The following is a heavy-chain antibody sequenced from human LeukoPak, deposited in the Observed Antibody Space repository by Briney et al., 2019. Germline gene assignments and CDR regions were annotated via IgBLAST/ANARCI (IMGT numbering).Heavy chain of an antibody. CDR2: IKSKTDGGTI. V-gene: IGHV3-15*01. CDR3: TTEGYCSGDNCYSYDN. D-gene: IGHD2-15*01. CDR1: GFTFSSYA. J-gene: IGHJ4*02. Sequence: GRSLRLSCAASGFTFSSYAMHWVRQAPGKGLEWVGRIKSKTDGGTIDYAAPVKGRFTISRDDSKNTLYLQMNSLKTEDTGVYYCTTEGYCSGDNCYSYDNWGQGTLVTVSS.